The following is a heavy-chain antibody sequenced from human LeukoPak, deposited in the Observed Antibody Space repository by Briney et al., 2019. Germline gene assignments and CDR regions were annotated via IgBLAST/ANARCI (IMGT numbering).Heavy chain of an antibody. D-gene: IGHD3-3*01. CDR1: GYTFTSYG. CDR3: AREKMTILGYYYYGMDV. J-gene: IGHJ6*02. Sequence: ASVKVSCKASGYTFTSYGISWVRQAPGQGLEWRGWISAYNGSTNYAQKLQGRVTMTTDTSTSTAYMELRSLRSDDTAVYYCAREKMTILGYYYYGMDVWGQGTTVTVSS. CDR2: ISAYNGST. V-gene: IGHV1-18*01.